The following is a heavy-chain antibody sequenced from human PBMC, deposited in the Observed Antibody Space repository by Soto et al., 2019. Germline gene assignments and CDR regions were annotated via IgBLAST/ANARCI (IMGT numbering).Heavy chain of an antibody. CDR2: ISGSGGST. CDR3: AKGKGARNWFDP. V-gene: IGHV3-23*01. CDR1: GFTFSSYA. J-gene: IGHJ5*02. Sequence: GGSLRLSCAASGFTFSSYAMSWVRQAPGKGLEWVSAISGSGGSTYYADSVKGRFTISRDNYKITLYLQMNSLRDEDTAVYYCAKGKGARNWFDPWGQGTLVTVSS.